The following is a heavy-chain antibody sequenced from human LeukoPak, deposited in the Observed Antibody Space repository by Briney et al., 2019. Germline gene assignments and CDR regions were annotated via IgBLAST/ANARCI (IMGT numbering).Heavy chain of an antibody. J-gene: IGHJ6*02. CDR2: VKSKIDGGSA. V-gene: IGHV3-15*01. CDR3: ARSSPRKAIFGVAKGSYGMDV. CDR1: GFTFSDAW. D-gene: IGHD3-3*01. Sequence: GGSLRLSCTASGFTFSDAWMSWVRQAPGKGLEWVGHVKSKIDGGSADYSASVKGRFTISRDDSKNTLYLQMNSLTTEDTAVYYCARSSPRKAIFGVAKGSYGMDVWGQGTTVTVSS.